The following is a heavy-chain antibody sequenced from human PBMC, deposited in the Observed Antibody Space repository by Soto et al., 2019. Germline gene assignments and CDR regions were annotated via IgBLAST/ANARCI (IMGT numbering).Heavy chain of an antibody. CDR2: ISYDGSNQ. D-gene: IGHD6-13*01. J-gene: IGHJ4*02. CDR3: AKGSSTWDHPHFDY. V-gene: IGHV3-30*18. Sequence: QVQLAESGGGVVQPGRSLRLSCVASGFTFSSYGMHWVRQAPGKGLEWVTIISYDGSNQNYADSVKGRFTISRDNSKNTLYLQMNSLRAEDTAVYYCAKGSSTWDHPHFDYWGQGTLVTVSS. CDR1: GFTFSSYG.